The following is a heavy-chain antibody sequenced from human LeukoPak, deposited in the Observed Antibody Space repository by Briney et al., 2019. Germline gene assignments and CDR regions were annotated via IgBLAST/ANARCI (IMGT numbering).Heavy chain of an antibody. D-gene: IGHD4-11*01. CDR1: GFIFSHYG. Sequence: GGSLRLSCAASGFIFSHYGMHWVRQAPGKRLEWVAVIWSDGSNRFYAGSVKGRFTTSRDNAQNTVFLQMNSLRAEDTAMYYCARDAQRGFDYSNSLRYWGHGTLVTVSS. CDR3: ARDAQRGFDYSNSLRY. J-gene: IGHJ4*01. V-gene: IGHV3-33*01. CDR2: IWSDGSNR.